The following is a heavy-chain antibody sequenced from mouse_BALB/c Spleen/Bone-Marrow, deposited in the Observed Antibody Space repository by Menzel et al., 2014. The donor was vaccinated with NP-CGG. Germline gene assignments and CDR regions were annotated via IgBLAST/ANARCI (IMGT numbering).Heavy chain of an antibody. Sequence: EVQLVESGGGLEQPGGSLKLSCAASGFTFSSYGMSWVRRTPDKRLELVATINSNGGSTYYPDSVKGRFTISRDNAKNTLHLQMSSLKSEDTAMYYCARSYYGPDYWGQGTTLTVSS. J-gene: IGHJ2*01. D-gene: IGHD2-10*01. V-gene: IGHV5-6-3*01. CDR1: GFTFSSYG. CDR2: INSNGGST. CDR3: ARSYYGPDY.